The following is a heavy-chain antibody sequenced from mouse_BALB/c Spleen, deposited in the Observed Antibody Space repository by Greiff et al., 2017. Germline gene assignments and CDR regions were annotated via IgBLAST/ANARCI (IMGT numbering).Heavy chain of an antibody. Sequence: QVQLQQSGAELMKPGASVKISCKATGYTFSSYWIEWVKQRPGHGLEWIGEILPGSGSTNYNEKFKGKATFTADTSSNTAYMQLSSLTSEDSAVYYCARSGYYGSSSWFAYWGQGTLVTVSA. V-gene: IGHV1-9*01. D-gene: IGHD1-1*01. CDR3: ARSGYYGSSSWFAY. J-gene: IGHJ3*01. CDR2: ILPGSGST. CDR1: GYTFSSYW.